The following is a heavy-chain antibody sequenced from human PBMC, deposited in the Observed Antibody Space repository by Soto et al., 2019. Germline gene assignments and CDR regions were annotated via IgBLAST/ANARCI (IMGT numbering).Heavy chain of an antibody. D-gene: IGHD6-13*01. CDR2: ISAYNGNT. CDR1: GYTFTSYG. J-gene: IGHJ6*02. CDR3: ARGPQQQLVPYYYYGMDV. Sequence: QVQLVQSGAEVKKPGASVKVSCKASGYTFTSYGISWVRQAPGQGLEWMGWISAYNGNTNYAQKVQDRVTMTTDTSTSTAYMELRSLRSDDTAVYYCARGPQQQLVPYYYYGMDVWGQGTTVTVSS. V-gene: IGHV1-18*01.